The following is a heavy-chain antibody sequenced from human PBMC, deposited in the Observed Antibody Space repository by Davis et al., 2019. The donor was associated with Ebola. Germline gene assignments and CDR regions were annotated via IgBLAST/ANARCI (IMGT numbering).Heavy chain of an antibody. Sequence: GSLRLSCAVSGDSISSSNWWSWVRQPPGKGLEWIGEISQSGSTNYNPSLKSRVTISVDKSKNQFSLKLSSVTAADTAVYYCARLGYSSGWYRTSDYWGQGTLVTVSS. J-gene: IGHJ4*02. D-gene: IGHD6-19*01. CDR2: ISQSGST. CDR1: GDSISSSNW. V-gene: IGHV4-4*02. CDR3: ARLGYSSGWYRTSDY.